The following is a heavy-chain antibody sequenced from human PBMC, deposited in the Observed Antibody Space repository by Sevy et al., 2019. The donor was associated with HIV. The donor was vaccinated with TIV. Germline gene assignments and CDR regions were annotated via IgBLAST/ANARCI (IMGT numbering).Heavy chain of an antibody. Sequence: SETLSLTCTVSGGSISSYYWSWIRQPPGKGLEWIGYIYYSGSTNYNPSLKIRVTISVDTSKNQFSLKLSSVTAADTAVYYCARGMDSGSYYYFDYWGQGTLVTVSS. CDR1: GGSISSYY. J-gene: IGHJ4*02. CDR3: ARGMDSGSYYYFDY. D-gene: IGHD1-26*01. V-gene: IGHV4-59*01. CDR2: IYYSGST.